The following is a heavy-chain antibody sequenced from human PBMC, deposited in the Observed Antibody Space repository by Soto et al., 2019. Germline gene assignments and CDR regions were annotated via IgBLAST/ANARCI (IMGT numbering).Heavy chain of an antibody. CDR2: ISYDGSNK. D-gene: IGHD3-16*02. Sequence: GGSLRLSCAASGFTFSSYAMHWVRQAPGKGLEWVAVISYDGSNKYYADSVKGRFTISGDNSKNTLYLQMNSLRAEDTAVYYCARTRETLRLGELSSPNDYWGQGTLVTVSS. V-gene: IGHV3-30-3*01. CDR3: ARTRETLRLGELSSPNDY. J-gene: IGHJ4*02. CDR1: GFTFSSYA.